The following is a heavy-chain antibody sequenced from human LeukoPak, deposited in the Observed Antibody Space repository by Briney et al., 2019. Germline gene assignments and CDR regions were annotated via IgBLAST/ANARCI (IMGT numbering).Heavy chain of an antibody. D-gene: IGHD3-22*01. CDR1: GGSFSGYY. Sequence: SETLSLTCAVYGGSFSGYYWSWIRQPPGKGLEWIGEINHSGSTNYNPSLKSRVTISVDTSKNPFSLKLSSVTAADTAVYYCARGLVWDYDSSGYYRVTPPSFDYWGQGTLVTVSS. CDR3: ARGLVWDYDSSGYYRVTPPSFDY. V-gene: IGHV4-34*01. J-gene: IGHJ4*02. CDR2: INHSGST.